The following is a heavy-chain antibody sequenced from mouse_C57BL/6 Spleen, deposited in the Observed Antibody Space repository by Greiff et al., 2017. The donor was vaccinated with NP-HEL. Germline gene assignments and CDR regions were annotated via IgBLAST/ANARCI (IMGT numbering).Heavy chain of an antibody. V-gene: IGHV14-4*01. CDR2: IDPENGDT. CDR1: GFNIKDDY. CDR3: TRSGGYFDV. J-gene: IGHJ1*03. Sequence: EVQLQQSGAELVRPGASVKLSCTASGFNIKDDYMHWVKQRPEQGLEWIGWIDPENGDTEYASKFQGKATITADTSSNTAYLQLSSLTSEDTAVYYCTRSGGYFDVWGTGTTVTVSS.